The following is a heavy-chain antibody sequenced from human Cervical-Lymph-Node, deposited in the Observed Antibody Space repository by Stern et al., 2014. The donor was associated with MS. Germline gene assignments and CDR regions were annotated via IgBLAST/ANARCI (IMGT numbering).Heavy chain of an antibody. CDR2: LGWNSEGR. Sequence: EVQLVESGGGMVQPGRSLRLSCEASGFKFDDFAMHWVRQAPGKGLEWVPGLGWNSEGRGYADSVQGRFTISRDNAKSSLYLQMNSLTAEDTALYYCAKADDYAAGIDAWGQGTLVVVSS. J-gene: IGHJ5*02. CDR1: GFKFDDFA. D-gene: IGHD3-16*01. V-gene: IGHV3-9*01. CDR3: AKADDYAAGIDA.